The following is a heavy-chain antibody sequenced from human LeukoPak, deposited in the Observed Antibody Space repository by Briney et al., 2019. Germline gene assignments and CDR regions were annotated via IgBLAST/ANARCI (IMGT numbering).Heavy chain of an antibody. J-gene: IGHJ5*02. Sequence: GGSLRLSCAASGFTFSDYYMTWIRQAPGKGLETVAYISGPGSVTVYADSVKGRFTISRDNAKNTLYLQMNSLRAEDTAVYYCAKDRIGGMEGPNWFDPWGQGTLVTVSS. V-gene: IGHV3-11*05. D-gene: IGHD3-16*01. CDR3: AKDRIGGMEGPNWFDP. CDR1: GFTFSDYY. CDR2: ISGPGSVT.